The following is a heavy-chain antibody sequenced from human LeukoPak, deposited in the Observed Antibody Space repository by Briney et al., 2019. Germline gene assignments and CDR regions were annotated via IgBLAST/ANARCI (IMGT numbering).Heavy chain of an antibody. CDR2: INNSSSYI. D-gene: IGHD3-10*01. J-gene: IGHJ4*02. CDR3: AIPRSGREY. CDR1: GFTLSDYS. Sequence: GSLRLSCAGSGFTLSDYSMKWVRQAPGKGLEWVSSINNSSSYIYYADSVKGRFTISRDNAKNSLYLQMNSLRVEDTAVYYCAIPRSGREYWGQGTLVTVSS. V-gene: IGHV3-21*06.